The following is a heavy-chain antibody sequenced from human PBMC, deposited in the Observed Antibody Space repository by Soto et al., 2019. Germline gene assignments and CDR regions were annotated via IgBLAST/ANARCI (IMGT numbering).Heavy chain of an antibody. D-gene: IGHD6-25*01. J-gene: IGHJ6*02. V-gene: IGHV4-59*01. CDR2: IYYSGST. Sequence: HVQVQESGPGLVKPSETLSLTCTVSGGSINNYYWSWIRQPPGKGLEWIAYIYYSGSTNYNPSFKSRVIVSVDTSSNKFSLKLTSLTAADTAVYYCARWHSSSGDYGMDVWGQGTTVTVSS. CDR1: GGSINNYY. CDR3: ARWHSSSGDYGMDV.